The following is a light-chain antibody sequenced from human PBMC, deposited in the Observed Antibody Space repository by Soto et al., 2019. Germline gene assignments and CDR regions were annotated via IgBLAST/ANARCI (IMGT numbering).Light chain of an antibody. Sequence: VIWMTQSPSLLSASTGDRVTISCRMSQGISSYLAWYQQKPGKAPELLIYDASSLESGVPSRFSGSGSGTEFTLTISSLQPDDFAIYYCQQYNSYSWTFGQGTKVDIK. CDR3: QQYNSYSWT. CDR1: QGISSY. J-gene: IGKJ1*01. V-gene: IGKV1D-8*03. CDR2: DAS.